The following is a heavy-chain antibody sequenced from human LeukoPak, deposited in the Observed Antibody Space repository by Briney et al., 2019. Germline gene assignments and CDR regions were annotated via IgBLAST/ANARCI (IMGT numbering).Heavy chain of an antibody. J-gene: IGHJ4*02. D-gene: IGHD6-13*01. Sequence: ASVKVSCKASGYTFTGYYMHWVRQAPGQGLEWMGWISAYNGNTNYAQKLQGRVTMTTDTSTSTAYMELRSLRSDDTAVYYCAALPGIAAAGSLDYWGQGTLVTVSS. CDR3: AALPGIAAAGSLDY. CDR1: GYTFTGYY. CDR2: ISAYNGNT. V-gene: IGHV1-18*04.